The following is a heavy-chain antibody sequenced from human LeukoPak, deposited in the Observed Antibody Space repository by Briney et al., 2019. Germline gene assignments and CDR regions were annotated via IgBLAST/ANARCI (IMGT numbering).Heavy chain of an antibody. CDR1: GGSFSGYY. D-gene: IGHD2-2*02. CDR3: ARARPRYCSSTSCYTSGDY. Sequence: SETLSLTCAVYGGSFSGYYWSWIRQPPGKGLEWIGEINHSGSTNYNLSLKSRVTISVDTSKNQFSLKLSSVTAADAAVYYCARARPRYCSSTSCYTSGDYWGQGTLVTVSS. CDR2: INHSGST. J-gene: IGHJ4*02. V-gene: IGHV4-34*01.